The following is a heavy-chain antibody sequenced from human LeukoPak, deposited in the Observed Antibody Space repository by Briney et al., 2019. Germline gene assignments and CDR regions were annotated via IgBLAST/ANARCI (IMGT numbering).Heavy chain of an antibody. CDR3: TSGGWVRVSHDFDY. J-gene: IGHJ4*02. CDR2: IITCNGST. CDR1: GYNFPRYG. Sequence: ASVKVSCKSSGYNFPRYGVSWVRLAPGQGLEWMGSIITCNGSTNFPRKFQGRVTMTADTSTSTVYMELRSLRSDDTAVYYCTSGGWVRVSHDFDYWGQGTLVTVSS. D-gene: IGHD6-19*01. V-gene: IGHV1-18*01.